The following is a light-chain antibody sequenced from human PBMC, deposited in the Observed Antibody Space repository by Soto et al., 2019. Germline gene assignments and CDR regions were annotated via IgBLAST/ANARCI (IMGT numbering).Light chain of an antibody. J-gene: IGKJ1*01. CDR1: QTLKRTY. Sequence: EIVLMQSPGTLSLSPGERATLSCRASQTLKRTYIAWYQQKPGQAPRVLIYGASTRATGIPDRFSGSGSGTDFTLTISRLEPEDSAVYYCQQYGSSPTWTFGQGTKVDIK. CDR2: GAS. V-gene: IGKV3-20*01. CDR3: QQYGSSPTWT.